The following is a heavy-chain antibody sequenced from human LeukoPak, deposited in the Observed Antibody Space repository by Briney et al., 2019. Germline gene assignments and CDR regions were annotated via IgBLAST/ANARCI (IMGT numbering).Heavy chain of an antibody. J-gene: IGHJ5*02. CDR3: ARAFRYDYSNYLNWFDP. Sequence: GASVKVSCKASGGTFSSYAISWVRQAPGQGLEWMGGIIPIFGTANYAQKFQGRATITADESTSTAYMELSSLRSEDTAVYYCARAFRYDYSNYLNWFDPWGQGTLVTVSS. CDR1: GGTFSSYA. D-gene: IGHD4-11*01. V-gene: IGHV1-69*13. CDR2: IIPIFGTA.